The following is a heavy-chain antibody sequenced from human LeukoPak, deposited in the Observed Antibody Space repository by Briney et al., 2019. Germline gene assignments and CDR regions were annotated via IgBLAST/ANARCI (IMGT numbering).Heavy chain of an antibody. Sequence: GGSLRLSCAASGFTFSSYTMNWVRQVPGRGLEWVSGISGSGTNTYYADSVKGRFTISRDNSKSTLYMQMNSLRSEDTAVYFCARAVNGLTMVRGVRDYYYYMDVWGKGTTVTVSS. CDR3: ARAVNGLTMVRGVRDYYYYMDV. V-gene: IGHV3-23*01. D-gene: IGHD3-10*01. CDR1: GFTFSSYT. J-gene: IGHJ6*03. CDR2: ISGSGTNT.